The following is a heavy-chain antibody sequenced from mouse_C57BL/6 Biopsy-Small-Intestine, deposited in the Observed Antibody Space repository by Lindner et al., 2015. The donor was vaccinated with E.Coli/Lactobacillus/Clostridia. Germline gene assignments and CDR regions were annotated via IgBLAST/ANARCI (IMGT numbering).Heavy chain of an antibody. Sequence: VQLQESGAEVVTPGASVKLSCKASGYIFTSHWMHWVKQRPGQGLEWIGEIDTSNSYTNYNQNFKGEATLTVDKSSSTAYMQLSSLTSEDSAVYYCARKYYYTMDYWGQGTSVTVSP. CDR2: IDTSNSYT. J-gene: IGHJ4*01. D-gene: IGHD5-1*01. CDR3: ARKYYYTMDY. V-gene: IGHV1-69*02. CDR1: GYIFTSHW.